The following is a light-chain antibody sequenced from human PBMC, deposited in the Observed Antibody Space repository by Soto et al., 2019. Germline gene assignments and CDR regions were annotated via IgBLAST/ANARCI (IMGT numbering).Light chain of an antibody. CDR1: QIIDNW. CDR3: QQYKNYRT. J-gene: IGKJ1*01. V-gene: IGKV1-5*03. Sequence: DIQMIQSPSTLSASVGDRVTITCRVSQIIDNWLAWYQQKPGKVPNLLVYKASTLQSGVPSRFRGSGSGTEFTLTISTLQPDDFATYYCQQYKNYRTFGPGTKV. CDR2: KAS.